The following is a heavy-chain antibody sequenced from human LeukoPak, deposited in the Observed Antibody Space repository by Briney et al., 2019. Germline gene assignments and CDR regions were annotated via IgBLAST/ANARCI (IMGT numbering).Heavy chain of an antibody. J-gene: IGHJ6*02. Sequence: ASVKVFCKASGYTFTGYYMHWVRQAPGQGLEWMGRINPNSGGTNYAQKFQGRVTMTRDTSISTAYMELSRLRSDDTAVYYCAADLAVAGRGDVWGQGTTVTVSS. D-gene: IGHD6-19*01. CDR2: INPNSGGT. CDR3: AADLAVAGRGDV. CDR1: GYTFTGYY. V-gene: IGHV1-2*06.